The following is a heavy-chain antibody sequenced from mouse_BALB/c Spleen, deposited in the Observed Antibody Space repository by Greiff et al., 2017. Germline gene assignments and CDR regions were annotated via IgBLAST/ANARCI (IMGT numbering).Heavy chain of an antibody. V-gene: IGHV7-3*02. D-gene: IGHD1-1*02. CDR2: IRNKANGYTT. CDR3: ARGYYYDYAMDY. Sequence: EVKVVESGGGLVQPGGSLRLSCAPSGFTFTDYYMSWVRQPPGKALEWLGFIRNKANGYTTEYSASVKGRFTISRDNSQSILYLQMNTLRAEDSATYYCARGYYYDYAMDYWGQGTSVTVAS. J-gene: IGHJ4*01. CDR1: GFTFTDYY.